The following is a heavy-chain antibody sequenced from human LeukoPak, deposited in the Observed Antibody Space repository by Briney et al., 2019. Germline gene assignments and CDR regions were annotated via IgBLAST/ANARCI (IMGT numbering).Heavy chain of an antibody. CDR3: AKPDSSGYSLFDY. V-gene: IGHV3-74*01. CDR1: GFTFSSYW. J-gene: IGHJ4*02. CDR2: INSDGSST. Sequence: GGSLRLSCAASGFTFSSYWMHWVRQAPGKGLVWVSRINSDGSSTSYADSVKGRFTISRDNSKNTLYLQMNSLRAEDTAVYYCAKPDSSGYSLFDYWGQGTLVTVSS. D-gene: IGHD3-22*01.